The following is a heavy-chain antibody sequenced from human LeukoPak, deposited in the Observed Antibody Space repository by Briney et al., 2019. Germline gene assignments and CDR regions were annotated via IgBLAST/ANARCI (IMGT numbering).Heavy chain of an antibody. V-gene: IGHV3-74*01. J-gene: IGHJ4*02. Sequence: GGSLRLSCAASGFTFSSYWMHWVRQAPGKGLVWVSRINTDGSSTSYADSVKGRFTISRDNAKNTLYLQMNSLRAEDTAVYYCAGGPLYSSSYFDYWGQGTLVTVSS. D-gene: IGHD6-13*01. CDR1: GFTFSSYW. CDR2: INTDGSST. CDR3: AGGPLYSSSYFDY.